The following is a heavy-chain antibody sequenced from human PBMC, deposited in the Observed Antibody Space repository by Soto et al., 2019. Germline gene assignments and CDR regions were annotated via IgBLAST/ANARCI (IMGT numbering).Heavy chain of an antibody. V-gene: IGHV4-34*01. CDR2: INHSGST. D-gene: IGHD3-10*01. J-gene: IGHJ6*03. Sequence: ETLSLTCAVYGGSFSGYYWSWIRQPPGKGLEWIGEINHSGSTNYNPSLKSRVTISVDTSKNQFSLKLSSVTAADTAVYYCARGSRNGSGSYLPYYYMDVWGKGTTVTVSS. CDR3: ARGSRNGSGSYLPYYYMDV. CDR1: GGSFSGYY.